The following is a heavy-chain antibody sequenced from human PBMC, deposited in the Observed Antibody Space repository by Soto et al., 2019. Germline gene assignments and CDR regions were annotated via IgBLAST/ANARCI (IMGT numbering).Heavy chain of an antibody. CDR2: ISSNGGST. CDR1: GFTFSSYA. Sequence: GGSLRLSCAASGFTFSSYAMHWVRQAPGKGLEYVSAISSNGGSTYYANSVKGRFTISRDNSKNTLYLQMGSLRAEDMAVYYCARDPTRGSYDFWSGSGTMDVWGKGTTVTVSS. D-gene: IGHD3-3*01. V-gene: IGHV3-64*01. J-gene: IGHJ6*04. CDR3: ARDPTRGSYDFWSGSGTMDV.